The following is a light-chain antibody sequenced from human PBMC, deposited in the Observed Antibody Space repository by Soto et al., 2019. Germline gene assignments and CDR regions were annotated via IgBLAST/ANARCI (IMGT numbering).Light chain of an antibody. CDR1: QSISTY. Sequence: DIQMTQSPSSLSASVGDRVTITCRASQSISTYLNWYQQKPGKSPKVLIYGASSLQSGVPSRFSGGGSGTDFTLSISSLQPEDFATHYCQQPYRAPLTFGGGTNVKIK. J-gene: IGKJ4*01. CDR2: GAS. CDR3: QQPYRAPLT. V-gene: IGKV1-39*01.